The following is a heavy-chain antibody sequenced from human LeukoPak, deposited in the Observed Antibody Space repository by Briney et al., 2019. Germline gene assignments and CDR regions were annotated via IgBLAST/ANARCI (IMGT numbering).Heavy chain of an antibody. Sequence: GAPRLPCAASGFTFRSYEMNWVRQAPGEGVEGVSYISSSGSTIYYADSVKGRFTISRDNAKNSLYLQMNSLRAEDTAVYYCARGDDSSGYYFYWGQGTLVTVSS. J-gene: IGHJ4*02. V-gene: IGHV3-48*03. CDR2: ISSSGSTI. D-gene: IGHD3-22*01. CDR3: ARGDDSSGYYFY. CDR1: GFTFRSYE.